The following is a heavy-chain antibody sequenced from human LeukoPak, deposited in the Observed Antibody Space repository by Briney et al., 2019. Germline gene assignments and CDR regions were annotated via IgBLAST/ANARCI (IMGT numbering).Heavy chain of an antibody. CDR2: IYYSGIT. V-gene: IGHV4-39*01. J-gene: IGHJ5*02. Sequence: TSEALSLTCTVSGGSISSSSYYCGCIRQPPGKGLEWLVCIYYSGITYYNPSLKSRVTIRVDTSKNQFSLKLSSVTAADTAVYYCASRLGYCSSTSCYNWFDPWGQGTLVTVSS. CDR1: GGSISSSSYY. CDR3: ASRLGYCSSTSCYNWFDP. D-gene: IGHD2-2*01.